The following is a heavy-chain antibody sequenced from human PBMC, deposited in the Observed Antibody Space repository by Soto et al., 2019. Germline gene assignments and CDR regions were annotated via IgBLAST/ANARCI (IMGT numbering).Heavy chain of an antibody. V-gene: IGHV3-23*01. Sequence: GGSLRLSCAASGFTFSSYAMSWVRQAPGKGLEWVSAISGSGGSTYYADSVKGRFTISRDNSKNTLYLQMNSLRAEDTAVYYCAKSLWSGYYTNWFDPWGQGTLVTVSS. CDR2: ISGSGGST. J-gene: IGHJ5*02. CDR1: GFTFSSYA. D-gene: IGHD3-3*01. CDR3: AKSLWSGYYTNWFDP.